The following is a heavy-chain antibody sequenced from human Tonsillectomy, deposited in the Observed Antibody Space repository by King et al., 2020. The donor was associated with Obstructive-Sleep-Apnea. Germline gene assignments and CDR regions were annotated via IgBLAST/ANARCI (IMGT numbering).Heavy chain of an antibody. J-gene: IGHJ4*02. CDR1: DDSISSYY. CDR2: IYYSGNT. CDR3: ARQGFDY. Sequence: QLQESGPGLVKPSETLSLTCTVSDDSISSYYWSWLRPPPGKGLEWIGYIYYSGNTNSNPSLKSRVTMSLDTSKNQFSLKLRSVTAADTAVYYCARQGFDYWGQGTLVTVSS. V-gene: IGHV4-59*08.